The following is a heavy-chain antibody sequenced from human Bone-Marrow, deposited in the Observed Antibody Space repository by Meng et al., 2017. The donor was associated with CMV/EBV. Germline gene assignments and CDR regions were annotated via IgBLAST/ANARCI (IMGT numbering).Heavy chain of an antibody. D-gene: IGHD2-15*01. CDR1: GYSITGPYY. Sequence: SEPLSLTCTVSGYSITGPYYWGWIRQPPGKGLEWIGTICHRGTTYYNPSLKSRATISVDTSKNQFSLKLSSVTAADTAVYYCAGDGYDTLDYWGQGTLVTVSS. CDR3: AGDGYDTLDY. CDR2: ICHRGTT. V-gene: IGHV4-38-2*02. J-gene: IGHJ4*02.